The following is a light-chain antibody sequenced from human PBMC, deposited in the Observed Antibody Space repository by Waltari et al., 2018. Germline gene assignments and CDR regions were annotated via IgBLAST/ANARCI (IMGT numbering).Light chain of an antibody. Sequence: QSALTQPASVSGSPGQSLTIPCTETSSDVGTYTVVSWSHHHPGKAPQLIIYDVHYPPSGVSNRFSGSKSGNTASLTISGLQAEDETDYYCSSYTTSSTYVFGTGTTVTVL. V-gene: IGLV2-14*02. J-gene: IGLJ1*01. CDR3: SSYTTSSTYV. CDR1: SSDVGTYTV. CDR2: DVH.